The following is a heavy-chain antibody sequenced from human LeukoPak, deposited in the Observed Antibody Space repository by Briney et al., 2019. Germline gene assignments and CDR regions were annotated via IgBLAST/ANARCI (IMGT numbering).Heavy chain of an antibody. J-gene: IGHJ4*02. CDR3: ARVRGDYGGISDY. CDR1: GFTFSSYF. D-gene: IGHD4-23*01. Sequence: GGSLRLSCAASGFTFSSYFTNWVRQAPGKGLEWVAKIHPDGSDKYYVDSVKGRFTISRDNAKSSLHLQMNSLRAEDTAVYYCARVRGDYGGISDYWGQGTLVTVSS. CDR2: IHPDGSDK. V-gene: IGHV3-7*05.